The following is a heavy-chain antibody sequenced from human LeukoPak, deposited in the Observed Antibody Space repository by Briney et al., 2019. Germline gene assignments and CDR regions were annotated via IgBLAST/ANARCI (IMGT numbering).Heavy chain of an antibody. CDR1: GFTDSNNY. Sequence: GGSLRLSCAASGFTDSNNYMSWVRRAAGKGLEWVALIYSAGGTYYADSVKGRFTISRDNSKNTLHLQMNSLRAEDTAVYYCVRNSDELGAWGQGTLVTVSS. J-gene: IGHJ5*02. D-gene: IGHD3-10*01. V-gene: IGHV3-53*01. CDR2: IYSAGGT. CDR3: VRNSDELGA.